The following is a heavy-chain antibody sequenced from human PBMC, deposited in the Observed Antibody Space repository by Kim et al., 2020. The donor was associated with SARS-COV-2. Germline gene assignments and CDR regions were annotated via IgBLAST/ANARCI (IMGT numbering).Heavy chain of an antibody. CDR1: GFTITGYA. J-gene: IGHJ4*02. CDR3: MKGGWGWIWDH. CDR2: IDGSDGTT. V-gene: IGHV3-23*01. D-gene: IGHD2-2*03. Sequence: GGSLRLSCTTSGFTITGYAMSWVRQAPGKGLEWVSSIDGSDGTTYYVDSVKGRFTISRDNSKNTRYLQMNGLRADGTAVYYCMKGGWGWIWDHWGQGTRVTVSS.